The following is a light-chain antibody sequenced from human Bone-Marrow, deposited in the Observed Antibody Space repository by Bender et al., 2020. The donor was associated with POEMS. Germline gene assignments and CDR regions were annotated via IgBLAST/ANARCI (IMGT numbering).Light chain of an antibody. Sequence: QSALTQRASVSGSPGQSITISCTGTNSDIGTYKFVSWYQQHPGKAPKLILYDVSNRPSGISYRFSGSKSGITASLTISGLQSEDEADYYCSSYTSDNTANVFGTGTTVTVL. CDR3: SSYTSDNTANV. J-gene: IGLJ1*01. CDR1: NSDIGTYKF. V-gene: IGLV2-14*03. CDR2: DVS.